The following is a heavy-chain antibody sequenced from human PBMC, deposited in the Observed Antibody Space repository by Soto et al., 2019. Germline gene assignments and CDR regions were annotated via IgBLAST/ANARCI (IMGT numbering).Heavy chain of an antibody. Sequence: QVQLVQSGAAMKKPGASVKVSCKASGYTFTSYDINWVRQAAGQGLEWMGWINPNTGYTDYAQKFQDRGTMTGNTSITTDYMELSVLRSEDTAVYYCVRGRVMITFGVVVVIDYWGQGSPVTVSS. CDR1: GYTFTSYD. V-gene: IGHV1-8*01. CDR2: INPNTGYT. J-gene: IGHJ4*02. D-gene: IGHD3-16*02. CDR3: VRGRVMITFGVVVVIDY.